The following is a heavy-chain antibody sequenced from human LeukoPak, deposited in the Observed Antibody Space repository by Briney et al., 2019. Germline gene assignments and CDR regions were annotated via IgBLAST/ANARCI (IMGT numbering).Heavy chain of an antibody. J-gene: IGHJ4*02. CDR2: IKQDGSEK. Sequence: GGSLRLSCAASGFTFSSYAMSWVRQAPGKGLEWVANIKQDGSEKYYVDSVKGRFTISRDNAKNSLYLQMNSLGAEDTAVYYCASTIGSAGTQYWGQGTLVTVSS. CDR3: ASTIGSAGTQY. V-gene: IGHV3-7*01. D-gene: IGHD6-13*01. CDR1: GFTFSSYA.